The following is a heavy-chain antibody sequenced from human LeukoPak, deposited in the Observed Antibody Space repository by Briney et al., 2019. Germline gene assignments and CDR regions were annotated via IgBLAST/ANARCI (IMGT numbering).Heavy chain of an antibody. CDR2: INHSGNT. Sequence: SETLSLTCAVYGGSFSGYYWSWIREPPGKGLEWIGEINHSGNTNYSPSLKSRVTISVDTSKNQFSLKLSSVTAADTAVYYCARGLRFDYWGQGTLVTVSS. CDR1: GGSFSGYY. D-gene: IGHD4-17*01. J-gene: IGHJ4*02. V-gene: IGHV4-34*01. CDR3: ARGLRFDY.